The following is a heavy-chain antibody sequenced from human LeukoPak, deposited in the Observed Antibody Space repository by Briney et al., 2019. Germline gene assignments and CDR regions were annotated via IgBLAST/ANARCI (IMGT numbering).Heavy chain of an antibody. V-gene: IGHV3-33*01. Sequence: GGSLRLPCAASGFTFSSYGMHWVRQAPGKGLEWVAVIWFDGSNKYYADSVKGRFTISRDNSKNTLYLQMNSLRAEDTAFYYCARREGYYFDYWGQGTLVTVSS. D-gene: IGHD5-24*01. CDR1: GFTFSSYG. CDR2: IWFDGSNK. CDR3: ARREGYYFDY. J-gene: IGHJ4*02.